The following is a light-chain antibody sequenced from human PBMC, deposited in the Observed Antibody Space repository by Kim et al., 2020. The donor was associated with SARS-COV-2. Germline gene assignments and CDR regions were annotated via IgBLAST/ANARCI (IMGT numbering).Light chain of an antibody. Sequence: VAVGQTVRITCQGDRLRRYYASWYQQKPGQAPILVIYGMNSRPSGIPDRFSGSSSGNTASLTITGAQAEDEADYYCNSRDSSGNRVFGGGTQLTVL. CDR3: NSRDSSGNRV. J-gene: IGLJ3*02. CDR1: RLRRYY. CDR2: GMN. V-gene: IGLV3-19*01.